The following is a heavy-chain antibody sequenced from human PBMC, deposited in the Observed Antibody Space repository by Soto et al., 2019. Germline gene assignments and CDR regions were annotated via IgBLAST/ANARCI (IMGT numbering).Heavy chain of an antibody. CDR3: ARAPRQYYFDY. V-gene: IGHV3-11*01. CDR2: ICSSGSSI. Sequence: QVQLVESGGGLVKPGGSLRLSCAASGFTFSDYCMSWIRQAPGKGLEWGSYICSSGSSIYYADSVKGRFTISRDNAKNSLYLQMNSLRAEDTAVYYCARAPRQYYFDYWGQGTLVTVSS. CDR1: GFTFSDYC. J-gene: IGHJ4*02.